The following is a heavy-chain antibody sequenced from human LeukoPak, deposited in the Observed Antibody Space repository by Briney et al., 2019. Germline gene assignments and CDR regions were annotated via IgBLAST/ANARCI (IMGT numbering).Heavy chain of an antibody. Sequence: GGSLRLSCAASGFTFSSYGMHWVRQAPGKGLEWVAVIWYDGSNKYYADSVKGRFTISRDNSKNTLYPQMNSLRAEDTAVYYCAKEAGDSGSYYDGYDAFDIWGQGTMVTVSS. CDR2: IWYDGSNK. CDR3: AKEAGDSGSYYDGYDAFDI. D-gene: IGHD1-26*01. J-gene: IGHJ3*02. CDR1: GFTFSSYG. V-gene: IGHV3-33*06.